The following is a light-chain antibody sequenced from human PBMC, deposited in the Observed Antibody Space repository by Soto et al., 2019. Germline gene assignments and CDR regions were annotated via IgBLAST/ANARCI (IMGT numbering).Light chain of an antibody. J-gene: IGKJ5*01. CDR3: QQYSKWPIT. V-gene: IGKV3-15*01. Sequence: ERVMMQAPAILSVSPGESSTLSCMASKSVNSKYLDWYQQHPGQPPRLLIYGISTRATGIPARFSGSGSGTEFSLTISSLQSEDFAVYYCQQYSKWPITFGQGTRLEIK. CDR2: GIS. CDR1: KSVNSKY.